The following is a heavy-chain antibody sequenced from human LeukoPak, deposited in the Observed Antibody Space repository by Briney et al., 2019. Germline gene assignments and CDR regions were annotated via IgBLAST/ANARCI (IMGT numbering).Heavy chain of an antibody. V-gene: IGHV4-59*11. J-gene: IGHJ4*02. CDR3: ARERVDGCNLRTLDY. CDR1: SGAISSHY. CDR2: IYYSGRT. Sequence: SETLSLTCTVSSGAISSHYWSWIRQPPGKGLEWIGYIYYSGRTNYNPSLKSRVTISVDTSKNQFSLKLNSVTAADTAVYYCARERVDGCNLRTLDYWGQGTLVTVSS. D-gene: IGHD5-24*01.